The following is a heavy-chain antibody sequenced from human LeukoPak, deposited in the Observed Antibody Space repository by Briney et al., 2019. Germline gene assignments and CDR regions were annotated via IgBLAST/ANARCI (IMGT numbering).Heavy chain of an antibody. J-gene: IGHJ4*02. V-gene: IGHV3-74*01. CDR3: ARRIGYSSGHSAVYYFDY. D-gene: IGHD6-19*01. Sequence: GGSLRLSCAASGFTFSTYWMHWVRQAPGKGLVWVSLINSGGDDTRYADSLKGRFTLSRDNAKNTLYLQMNSLRAEDTAVYYCARRIGYSSGHSAVYYFDYWGQGTLVTVSS. CDR1: GFTFSTYW. CDR2: INSGGDDT.